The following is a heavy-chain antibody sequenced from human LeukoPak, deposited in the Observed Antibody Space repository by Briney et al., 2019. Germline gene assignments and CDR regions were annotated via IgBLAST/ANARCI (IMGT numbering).Heavy chain of an antibody. CDR3: ARVSLDSSGYYYVGPDAFDI. J-gene: IGHJ3*02. D-gene: IGHD3-22*01. V-gene: IGHV7-4-1*02. Sequence: ASVKVSCKASGYTFTSYAMNWVRQAPGQGLEWMGWINTNTGNPTYAQGFTGRFVFSLDTSVSTAYLQISSLKAEDTAVYYCARVSLDSSGYYYVGPDAFDIWGQGTMVTVSS. CDR2: INTNTGNP. CDR1: GYTFTSYA.